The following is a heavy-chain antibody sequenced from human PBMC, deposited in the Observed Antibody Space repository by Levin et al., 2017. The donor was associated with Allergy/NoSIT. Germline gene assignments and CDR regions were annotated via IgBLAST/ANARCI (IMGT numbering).Heavy chain of an antibody. CDR2: INQDGSDR. D-gene: IGHD2/OR15-2a*01. CDR3: AREASFRDSFDI. CDR1: GFTLRNYW. V-gene: IGHV3-7*01. J-gene: IGHJ3*02. Sequence: GESLKISCAASGFTLRNYWMSWVRQASGKGLEWVACINQDGSDRDYVDSVKGRFTISRDNAKNSLYLQMNSLRAEDTAVYYCAREASFRDSFDIWGQGTVVTVSS.